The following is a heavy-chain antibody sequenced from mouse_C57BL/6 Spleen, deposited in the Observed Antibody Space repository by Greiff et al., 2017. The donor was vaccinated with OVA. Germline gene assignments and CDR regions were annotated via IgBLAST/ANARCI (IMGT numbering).Heavy chain of an antibody. V-gene: IGHV1-55*01. D-gene: IGHD1-1*01. CDR3: ARGITTVVATRYWYFDV. CDR1: GYTFTSYW. Sequence: QVQLQQPGAELVKPGASVKMSCKASGYTFTSYWITWVKQRPGQGLEWIGDSYPGSGSTNYNEKFKSKVTLTVDTSSSTAYMQLSSLTSKDSAVYYCARGITTVVATRYWYFDVWGTGTTVTVSS. J-gene: IGHJ1*03. CDR2: SYPGSGST.